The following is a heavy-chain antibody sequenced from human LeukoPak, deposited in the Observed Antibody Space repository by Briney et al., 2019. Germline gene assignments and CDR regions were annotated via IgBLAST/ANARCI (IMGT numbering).Heavy chain of an antibody. V-gene: IGHV3-30*04. D-gene: IGHD2-2*01. Sequence: GGSLRLSCAASGFTFSSYAMHWVRQAPGKGLEWVAVISYDGSNKYYADSVKGRFTISRDNSKNTLYLQMNSLRAEDTAVYYCARDLGGSQPGSTSCYLDYWGQGTLVTVSS. CDR1: GFTFSSYA. CDR2: ISYDGSNK. CDR3: ARDLGGSQPGSTSCYLDY. J-gene: IGHJ4*02.